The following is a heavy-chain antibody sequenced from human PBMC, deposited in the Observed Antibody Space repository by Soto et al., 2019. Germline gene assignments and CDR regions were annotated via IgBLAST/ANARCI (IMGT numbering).Heavy chain of an antibody. CDR2: IWYDGSNK. CDR3: ASYGDYLLGTRDY. V-gene: IGHV3-33*01. D-gene: IGHD4-17*01. Sequence: GGSLGLSCAASGFTFSSYGMHWVRQAPGKGLEWVAVIWYDGSNKYYADSVKGRFTISRDNSKNTLYLQMNSLRAEDTAVYYCASYGDYLLGTRDYWGQGTLVTVSS. CDR1: GFTFSSYG. J-gene: IGHJ4*02.